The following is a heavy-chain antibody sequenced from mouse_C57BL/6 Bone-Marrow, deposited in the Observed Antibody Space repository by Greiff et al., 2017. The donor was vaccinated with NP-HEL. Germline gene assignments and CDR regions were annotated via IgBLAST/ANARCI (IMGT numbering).Heavy chain of an antibody. J-gene: IGHJ4*01. Sequence: EVMLVESGEGLVKPGGSLKLSCAASGFTFSSYAMSWVRQTPEKRLEWVAYISSGGDYIYYADTVKGRFTISRDNARNTLYLQRSSLKSEDTAMYYCTREGALVATDYAMDYWGQGTSVTVSS. CDR3: TREGALVATDYAMDY. CDR2: ISSGGDYI. D-gene: IGHD1-1*01. CDR1: GFTFSSYA. V-gene: IGHV5-9-1*02.